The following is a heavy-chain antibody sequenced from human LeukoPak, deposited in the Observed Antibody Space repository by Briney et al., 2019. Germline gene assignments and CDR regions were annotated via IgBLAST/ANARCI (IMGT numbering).Heavy chain of an antibody. CDR2: INPSGGST. CDR1: GYTFTSYY. V-gene: IGHV1-46*01. Sequence: ASVKVSCKASGYTFTSYYMHWVRQAPGQGLEWMGIINPSGGSTSYAQKFQGRVTMTRDTSTSTVYMELSSLRSEDTAVYYCARDLTFYDFWSGNTYYYYDMDVWGQGTTVTVSS. J-gene: IGHJ6*02. D-gene: IGHD3-3*01. CDR3: ARDLTFYDFWSGNTYYYYDMDV.